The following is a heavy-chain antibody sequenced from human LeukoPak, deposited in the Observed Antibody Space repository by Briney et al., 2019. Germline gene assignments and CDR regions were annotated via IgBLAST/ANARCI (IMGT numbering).Heavy chain of an antibody. D-gene: IGHD1-26*01. V-gene: IGHV4-30-4*08. CDR3: AREAPGVGATPSGAFDI. Sequence: PSETLSLTCTVSGGSISSGDYYWSWIRQPPGKGLEWIGYIYYSGSTYYNPSLKSRVTISVDTSKNQFSLKLSSVTAADTAVYYCAREAPGVGATPSGAFDIWGQGTMVTVSS. J-gene: IGHJ3*02. CDR2: IYYSGST. CDR1: GGSISSGDYY.